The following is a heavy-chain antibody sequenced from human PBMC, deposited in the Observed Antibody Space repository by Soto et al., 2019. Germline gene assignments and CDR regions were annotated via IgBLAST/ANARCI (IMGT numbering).Heavy chain of an antibody. J-gene: IGHJ6*02. CDR2: IYTSGST. V-gene: IGHV4-4*07. D-gene: IGHD6-13*01. CDR1: GGSISSYY. Sequence: SETLSLTCTVSGGSISSYYWSWIRQPAGKGLEWIGRIYTSGSTNYNPSLKSRVTMSVDTSKNQFSLKLSSVTAADTAVYYCARGNIRQQLVKYYYYYYGMDVWGQGTTVTAP. CDR3: ARGNIRQQLVKYYYYYYGMDV.